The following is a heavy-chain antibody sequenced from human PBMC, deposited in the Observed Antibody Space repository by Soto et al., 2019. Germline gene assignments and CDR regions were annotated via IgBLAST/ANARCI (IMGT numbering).Heavy chain of an antibody. Sequence: QITLKESGPTLVKPTQTLTLTCTFSAFSLSTGGVGVGWIRQPPGKALEWLALIYWDDDKRYSPSLRSRLTISKDTTKIQVALTLTNTDPVHTATYYCIPSRGGGDCLQSYASYYYYGIDGWGQGTTVTVSS. CDR2: IYWDDDK. CDR3: IPSRGGGDCLQSYASYYYYGIDG. J-gene: IGHJ6*02. D-gene: IGHD2-21*02. V-gene: IGHV2-5*02. CDR1: AFSLSTGGVG.